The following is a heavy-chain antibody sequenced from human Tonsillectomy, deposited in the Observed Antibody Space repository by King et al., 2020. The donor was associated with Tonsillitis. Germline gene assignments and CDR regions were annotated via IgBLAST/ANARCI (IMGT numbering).Heavy chain of an antibody. D-gene: IGHD3-9*01. CDR2: ISGSGGTT. V-gene: IGHV3-23*01. CDR1: GFTFRNYA. J-gene: IGHJ5*02. CDR3: ARESTFSLPLGYSTTLNPSYFHP. Sequence: ESGGGLAQPGGSLRLSCAASGFTFRNYAMGWVRQTPGKGLQWVSVISGSGGTTFYTDSVKGRFTISRDNSNNTLYLQMTGLRADDTAVYYCARESTFSLPLGYSTTLNPSYFHPWGQGTLVTVSS.